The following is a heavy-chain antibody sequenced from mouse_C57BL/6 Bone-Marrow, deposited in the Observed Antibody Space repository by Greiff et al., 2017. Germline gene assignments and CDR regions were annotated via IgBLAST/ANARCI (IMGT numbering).Heavy chain of an antibody. D-gene: IGHD1-1*01. CDR3: ARLRDYGSSPYYVDY. Sequence: VQLQQPGAELVKPGASVKLSCKASGYTFTSYWMQWVKQRPGQGLEWIGEIDPSDSYTNYNQKYKGKDTLTVDTSASTAYMQLSSLTSEDSAVDYCARLRDYGSSPYYVDYWGQGTTLTVSS. V-gene: IGHV1-50*01. J-gene: IGHJ2*01. CDR2: IDPSDSYT. CDR1: GYTFTSYW.